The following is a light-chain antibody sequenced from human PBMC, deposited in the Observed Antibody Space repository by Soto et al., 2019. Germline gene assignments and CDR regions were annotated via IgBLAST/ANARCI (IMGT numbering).Light chain of an antibody. Sequence: QSVLTHPPSASESPGQSVTISCTGTSSDVGGYNYVSWYQQHPGKAPKLMISEVSKRPSGVPDRFSGSKSGNTASLTVSGLQAEDEADYYCSSFAGNNNLVFGGGTKLTVL. CDR1: SSDVGGYNY. CDR3: SSFAGNNNLV. J-gene: IGLJ2*01. V-gene: IGLV2-8*01. CDR2: EVS.